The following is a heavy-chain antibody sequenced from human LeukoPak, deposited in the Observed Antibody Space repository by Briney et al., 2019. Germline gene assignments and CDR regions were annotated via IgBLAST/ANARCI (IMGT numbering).Heavy chain of an antibody. D-gene: IGHD5-18*01. CDR3: ARDQLGIGGYSYATIGYFDY. V-gene: IGHV1-46*01. J-gene: IGHJ4*02. CDR1: GYTFTSYY. Sequence: ASVKVSCKASGYTFTSYYMHWVRQAPGQGLEWMGIINPSGGSTSYAQKFQGRVTMTRDTSTSTVYMELSSLRSEDTAVYYCARDQLGIGGYSYATIGYFDYWGQGTLVTVSS. CDR2: INPSGGST.